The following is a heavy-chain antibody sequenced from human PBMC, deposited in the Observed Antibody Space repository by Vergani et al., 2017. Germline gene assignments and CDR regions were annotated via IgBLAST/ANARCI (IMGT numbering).Heavy chain of an antibody. V-gene: IGHV1-69*02. CDR2: IIPILGLA. Sequence: QVQLVQSGAEVMKPGSSVKVSCKASGGTFSSYTISWVRQAPGQGLEWMGRIIPILGLANYAQKFQGRVTITADKSTSTAYMELSSLRSEDTAVYYCARGGAHTRGFDYWGQGTLVTVSS. CDR3: ARGGAHTRGFDY. CDR1: GGTFSSYT. J-gene: IGHJ4*02. D-gene: IGHD3-10*01.